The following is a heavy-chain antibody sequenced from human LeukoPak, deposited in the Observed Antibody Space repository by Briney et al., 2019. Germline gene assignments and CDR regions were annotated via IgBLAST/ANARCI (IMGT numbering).Heavy chain of an antibody. V-gene: IGHV1-2*02. CDR2: INPNSGGT. J-gene: IGHJ6*03. CDR3: ARDRMGTVSTGYYYYYMDV. Sequence: GASVRVSCKASGYTFTGYYMHWVRQAPGQGLEWMGWINPNSGGTNYAQKFQGRVTMTRNTSISTAYMELSSLRSEDTAVYYCARDRMGTVSTGYYYYYMDVWGKGTTVTVSS. D-gene: IGHD4-17*01. CDR1: GYTFTGYY.